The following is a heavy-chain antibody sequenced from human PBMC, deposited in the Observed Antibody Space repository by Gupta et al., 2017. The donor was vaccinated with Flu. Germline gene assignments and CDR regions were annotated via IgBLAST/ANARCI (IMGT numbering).Heavy chain of an antibody. Sequence: EVQLVESGGGLTQPGRSLRLSCAVSGFKFDNYVMHWVRQAPGKGLEWVSGISWNSVNTGYADSVKGRFTISRDNAKNSLSLQMNNLRPEDTAFYYCAKDGVPRGNSLQWYFDLWGRGTLVTVSS. D-gene: IGHD2-15*01. V-gene: IGHV3-9*01. J-gene: IGHJ2*01. CDR1: GFKFDNYV. CDR2: ISWNSVNT. CDR3: AKDGVPRGNSLQWYFDL.